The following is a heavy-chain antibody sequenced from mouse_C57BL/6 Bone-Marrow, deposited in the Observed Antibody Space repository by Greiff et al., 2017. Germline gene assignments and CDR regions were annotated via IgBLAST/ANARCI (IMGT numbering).Heavy chain of an antibody. CDR2: ISSGSSTI. CDR3: ARIHFYAMDY. J-gene: IGHJ4*01. CDR1: GFTFSDYG. V-gene: IGHV5-17*01. Sequence: DVMLVESGGGLVKPGGSLKLSCAASGFTFSDYGMHWVRQAPEKGLEWVAYISSGSSTIYYADTVKGRFTISRDNAKNTLFLQMTSRRSEDTAMYYCARIHFYAMDYWGQGTSVTVSS.